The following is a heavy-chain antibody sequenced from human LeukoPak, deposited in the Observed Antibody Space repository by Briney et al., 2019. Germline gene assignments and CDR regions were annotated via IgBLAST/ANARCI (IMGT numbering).Heavy chain of an antibody. V-gene: IGHV3-66*02. CDR2: IYSGGST. CDR1: GFAVSSNY. CDR3: ASAIVGATIFDY. D-gene: IGHD1-26*01. Sequence: GGSLRLSCAASGFAVSSNYMSWVRQAPGKGLEWVSVIYSGGSTYYADSVKGRFTISRDNSKNTLYLQMNSLRAEDTAVHYRASAIVGATIFDYWGQGTLVTVSS. J-gene: IGHJ4*02.